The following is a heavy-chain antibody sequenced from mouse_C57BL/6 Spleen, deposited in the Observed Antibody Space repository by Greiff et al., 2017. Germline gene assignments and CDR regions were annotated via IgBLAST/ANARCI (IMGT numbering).Heavy chain of an antibody. CDR3: ARQSLSNFYYFDY. J-gene: IGHJ2*01. D-gene: IGHD2-5*01. Sequence: VQLQQSGAELVRPGASVKLSCKASGYTFTDYYINWVKQRPGQGLEWIARIYPGSGNTYYNEKFKGKATLTAEKSSSTAYMQLSSLTSEDSAVYFCARQSLSNFYYFDYWGQGTTLTVSS. CDR1: GYTFTDYY. CDR2: IYPGSGNT. V-gene: IGHV1-76*01.